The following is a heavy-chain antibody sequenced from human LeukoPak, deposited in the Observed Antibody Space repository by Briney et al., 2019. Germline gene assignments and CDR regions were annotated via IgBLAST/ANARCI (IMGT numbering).Heavy chain of an antibody. V-gene: IGHV3-30*02. D-gene: IGHD6-13*01. CDR2: IRYDGSNK. Sequence: GGSLRLSCAASGFTFSSYGMHWVRQAPGKGLEWVAFIRYDGSNKYYADSVKGRFTISRDNSKNTLYLQMNSLRAEDTAVYYCATHRDGGSSSYDAFDIWGQGTMVTVSS. CDR3: ATHRDGGSSSYDAFDI. J-gene: IGHJ3*02. CDR1: GFTFSSYG.